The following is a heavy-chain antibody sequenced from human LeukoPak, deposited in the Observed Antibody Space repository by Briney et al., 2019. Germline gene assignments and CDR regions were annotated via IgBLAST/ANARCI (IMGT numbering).Heavy chain of an antibody. CDR1: GFIFSSYW. CDR2: KKEDGSEK. CDR3: AKGPLRGTAAAIDY. J-gene: IGHJ4*02. V-gene: IGHV3-7*01. Sequence: GGSLRLSCAVSGFIFSSYWMNWVRQAPGKGLEWVGKKKEDGSEKYYVDSVKGRLTISRDNAKNSTDLQMNSLRGEDTAVYYCAKGPLRGTAAAIDYWGQGTLVTVSS. D-gene: IGHD2-2*01.